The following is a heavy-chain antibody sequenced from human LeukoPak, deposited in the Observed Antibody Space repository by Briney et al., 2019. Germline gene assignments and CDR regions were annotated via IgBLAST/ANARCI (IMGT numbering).Heavy chain of an antibody. CDR2: IYYSGST. V-gene: IGHV4-31*03. J-gene: IGHJ4*02. D-gene: IGHD6-6*01. CDR1: GGSISSGGHY. Sequence: SETLSLTCTVSGGSISSGGHYWSWIRQHPGKGLEWIGYIYYSGSTYYNLSLKSRVTISVDTSKNQFSLKLSSVTAADTAVYYCARASHGYSSSSHLGYWGKGTLVTVSS. CDR3: ARASHGYSSSSHLGY.